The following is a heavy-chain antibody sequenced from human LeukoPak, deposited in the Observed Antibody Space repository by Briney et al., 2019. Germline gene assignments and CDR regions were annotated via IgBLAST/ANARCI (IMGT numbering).Heavy chain of an antibody. V-gene: IGHV4-34*01. D-gene: IGHD5-24*01. J-gene: IGHJ4*02. CDR1: GGSLSDHY. Sequence: SETLSLTCGVYGGSLSDHYWSWIRQPPGKGLEWIAEINDSGSTNYSPSFKSRVTISVDTSKNHFSLRLLSMTAADTATYYCARTAAYNYGGAFYFDYWGLGALVTVSS. CDR3: ARTAAYNYGGAFYFDY. CDR2: INDSGST.